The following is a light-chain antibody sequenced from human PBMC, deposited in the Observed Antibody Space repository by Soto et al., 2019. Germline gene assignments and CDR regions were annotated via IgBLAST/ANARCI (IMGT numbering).Light chain of an antibody. CDR2: GNN. CDR1: SSNIGAGYD. V-gene: IGLV1-40*01. J-gene: IGLJ2*01. Sequence: QPVLTQPPSVSGAPGQRVTISCTGSSSNIGAGYDVHWYQQLPGTAPKLLIYGNNNRPSGVPDRFSGSKSGTSASLAITGLQAEDEADYYCQSYDISLSVVVFGGGTKVTVL. CDR3: QSYDISLSVVV.